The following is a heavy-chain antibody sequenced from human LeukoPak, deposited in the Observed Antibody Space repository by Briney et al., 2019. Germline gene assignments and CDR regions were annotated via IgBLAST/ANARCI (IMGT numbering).Heavy chain of an antibody. J-gene: IGHJ4*02. V-gene: IGHV3-7*03. CDR1: GFIFSDYW. CDR3: TGEMVMIDY. Sequence: GGSLRLSCAASGFIFSDYWMSWVRQAPGKGLEWVANIKQDGSEKYYVGSVKGRFTISRDNAKSSLYLQMNSLRAEDTAVYYCTGEMVMIDYWGQGNLVTVSS. CDR2: IKQDGSEK. D-gene: IGHD3-22*01.